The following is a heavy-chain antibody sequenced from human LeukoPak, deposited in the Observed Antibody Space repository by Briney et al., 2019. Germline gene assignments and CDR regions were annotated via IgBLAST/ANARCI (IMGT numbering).Heavy chain of an antibody. Sequence: SGGSLRLSCAASGFTFSSYAMHWVRQAPGKGLEWVAVISYDGSNKYYADSVKGRFTISRDNSKNTLYLQMNSLRAEDTAVYYCAGSVRLVLRYWGQGTLVTVSS. D-gene: IGHD6-19*01. CDR3: AGSVRLVLRY. J-gene: IGHJ4*02. V-gene: IGHV3-30*04. CDR1: GFTFSSYA. CDR2: ISYDGSNK.